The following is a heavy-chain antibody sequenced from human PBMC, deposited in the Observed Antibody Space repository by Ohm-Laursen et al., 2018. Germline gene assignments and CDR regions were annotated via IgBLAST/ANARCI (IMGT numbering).Heavy chain of an antibody. D-gene: IGHD1-14*01. CDR1: GYSISSAYY. J-gene: IGHJ6*02. CDR2: IYHPGST. V-gene: IGHV4-38-2*02. Sequence: SETLSLTCAVSGYSISSAYYWGWIRQAPGQGLEWIGSIYHPGSTYYNPSLKSRVSISVDTSKNQFSLKLNSVTAADTAVYYCVRDSGPPKYYYYGLDVWGQGTTVTVSS. CDR3: VRDSGPPKYYYYGLDV.